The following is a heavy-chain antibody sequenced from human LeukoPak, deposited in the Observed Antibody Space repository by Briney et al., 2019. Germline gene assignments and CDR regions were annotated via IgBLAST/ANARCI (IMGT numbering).Heavy chain of an antibody. Sequence: SVKVSCKASGGTFSSYAISWVRQAPGQGLEWMGGIIPIFGTANYAQKFQGRVTITADESTSTAYMELSSLRSEDTAVYYCARSYIPADTAMAGGFDYWGQGTLVTVSS. CDR1: GGTFSSYA. V-gene: IGHV1-69*13. D-gene: IGHD5-18*01. CDR2: IIPIFGTA. J-gene: IGHJ4*02. CDR3: ARSYIPADTAMAGGFDY.